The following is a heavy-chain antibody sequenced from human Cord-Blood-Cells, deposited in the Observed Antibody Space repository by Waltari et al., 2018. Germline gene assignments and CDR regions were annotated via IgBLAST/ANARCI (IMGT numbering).Heavy chain of an antibody. CDR3: TTGDSGYDFAFDI. D-gene: IGHD5-12*01. CDR2: IKSKTDGGTT. Sequence: EVQLVESGGGLVKPGGSLRLSCAASGFTFSNAWMRWVRQAPGKGLEGVGRIKSKTDGGTTDYAAPVKGRFTISRDDSKNTLYLQMNSLKTEDTAVYYCTTGDSGYDFAFDIWGQGTMVTVSS. CDR1: GFTFSNAW. V-gene: IGHV3-15*01. J-gene: IGHJ3*02.